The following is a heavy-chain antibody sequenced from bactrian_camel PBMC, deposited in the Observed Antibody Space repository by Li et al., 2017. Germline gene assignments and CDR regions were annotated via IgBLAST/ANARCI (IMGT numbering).Heavy chain of an antibody. Sequence: VQLVESGGGLVQPGGSLRLSCAASGFTFTNYYLSWVRQAPGKGPEWVAVINSDYISTVCADSVKGRFTISRDNATNTVYLQMNSLKPEDTAVYYCVSLVGRPLVHQGTQVTVS. D-gene: IGHD2*01. CDR2: INSDYIST. J-gene: IGHJ4*01. CDR1: GFTFTNYY. V-gene: IGHV3S40*01.